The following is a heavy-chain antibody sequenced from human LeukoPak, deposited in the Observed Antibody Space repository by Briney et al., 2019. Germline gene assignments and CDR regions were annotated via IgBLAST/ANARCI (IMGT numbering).Heavy chain of an antibody. CDR1: GGSISSGSYY. Sequence: SQTLSLTCTVSGGSISSGSYYWSWIRQPAGKGLEWIGRIYSSGSTNYSPSLKSRVTISVDTSKNQFSLKLSSVTAADTAVYYCASYNHYYHGNWFDPWGQGTLVTVSS. D-gene: IGHD1-14*01. J-gene: IGHJ5*02. CDR3: ASYNHYYHGNWFDP. V-gene: IGHV4-61*02. CDR2: IYSSGST.